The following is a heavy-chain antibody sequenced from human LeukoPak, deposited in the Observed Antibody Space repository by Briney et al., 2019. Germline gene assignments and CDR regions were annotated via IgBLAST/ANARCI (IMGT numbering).Heavy chain of an antibody. CDR3: ATDSWDIVVVPAAILFDP. V-gene: IGHV1-18*01. J-gene: IGHJ5*02. Sequence: GASVKVSCKASGYTFTSYGISWVRQAPGQGLEWMGWISAYNGNTNYAQKLQGRVTMTTDTSTSTAYMELRSLRSDDTAVYYCATDSWDIVVVPAAILFDPWGQGTLVTVSS. CDR1: GYTFTSYG. D-gene: IGHD2-2*01. CDR2: ISAYNGNT.